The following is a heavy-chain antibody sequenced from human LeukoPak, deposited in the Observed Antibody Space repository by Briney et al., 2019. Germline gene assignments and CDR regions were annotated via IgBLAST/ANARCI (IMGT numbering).Heavy chain of an antibody. D-gene: IGHD6-19*01. Sequence: PGGSLRLSCTASGFTFRSYWMHWVRQAPGKGLVWVSHIGGDGTTTGYADSVKGRFTISRDNAKNTLYLQMNSLRVEDTAVYYCASSIVVPGHYWGQGTLVTVSS. CDR2: IGGDGTTT. V-gene: IGHV3-74*01. J-gene: IGHJ4*02. CDR1: GFTFRSYW. CDR3: ASSIVVPGHY.